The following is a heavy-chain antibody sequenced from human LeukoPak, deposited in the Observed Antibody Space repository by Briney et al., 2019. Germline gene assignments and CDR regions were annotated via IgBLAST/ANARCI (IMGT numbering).Heavy chain of an antibody. CDR3: ARVYGDYGIYYYYYYGMDV. Sequence: GGSLRLSCAASGFTFSNYWMNWVRQAPGKGLEWVANIKEDGSEKIYVDSVKGRFTISRDNAKNSLYLQMNSLRAEDTAVYYCARVYGDYGIYYYYYYGMDVWGKGTTVTVSS. V-gene: IGHV3-7*01. D-gene: IGHD4-17*01. J-gene: IGHJ6*04. CDR1: GFTFSNYW. CDR2: IKEDGSEK.